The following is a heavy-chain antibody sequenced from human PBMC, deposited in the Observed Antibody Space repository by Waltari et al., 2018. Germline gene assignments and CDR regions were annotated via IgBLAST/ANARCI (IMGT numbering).Heavy chain of an antibody. J-gene: IGHJ4*02. D-gene: IGHD6-6*01. CDR3: VRDEDGDY. CDR2: INPSSGGT. V-gene: IGHV1-2*06. Sequence: QVQLVQSGAEVKKPGASVKVSCKAPGYTLPAHCIHWVRQAPGQGLGWMGRINPSSGGTKDAQKFQGRVTMTSDTSISTVYMELSRLRSDDTAVYYCVRDEDGDYWGQGSLVTVSS. CDR1: GYTLPAHC.